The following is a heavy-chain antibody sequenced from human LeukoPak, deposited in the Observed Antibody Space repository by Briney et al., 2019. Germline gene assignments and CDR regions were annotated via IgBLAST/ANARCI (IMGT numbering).Heavy chain of an antibody. CDR3: ASGGDYYDSSGYYYPMTFDY. CDR2: INAGNGNT. V-gene: IGHV1-3*01. D-gene: IGHD3-22*01. Sequence: ASVKVSCKASGYTFTSYAMHWVRQAPGQRLEWMGWINAGNGNTKYSQKFQGRVTITRDTSANTAYMELSSLRSEDTAVYYCASGGDYYDSSGYYYPMTFDYWGQGTLVTVSS. CDR1: GYTFTSYA. J-gene: IGHJ4*02.